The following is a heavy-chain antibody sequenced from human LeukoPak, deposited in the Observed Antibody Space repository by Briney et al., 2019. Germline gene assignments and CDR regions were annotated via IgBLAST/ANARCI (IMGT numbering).Heavy chain of an antibody. V-gene: IGHV4-38-2*02. CDR1: GYSISSGYY. CDR3: ARQSLGGYYSYYFDY. Sequence: PSETLSLTCTVSGYSISSGYYWGWIRQPPGKGLEWIGSIYHSGSTYYNPSLKSRVTISVDTSKNQFSLKLSSVTAADTAVYYCARQSLGGYYSYYFDYWGQGTLVTVSS. J-gene: IGHJ4*02. CDR2: IYHSGST. D-gene: IGHD3-22*01.